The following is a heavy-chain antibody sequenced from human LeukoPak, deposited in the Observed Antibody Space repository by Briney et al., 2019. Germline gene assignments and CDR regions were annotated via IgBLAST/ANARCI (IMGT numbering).Heavy chain of an antibody. V-gene: IGHV1-18*01. CDR3: ARFDYYDSRLDP. CDR2: ISAYNGNT. Sequence: ASVKVSCKASGYTFTSYGISWVRQAPGQGLEWMGWISAYNGNTNYAQKLQGRVTMTTDTSTSTAYMELRSLRSDDTAVYYCARFDYYDSRLDPWGQGALVTVSS. CDR1: GYTFTSYG. D-gene: IGHD3-22*01. J-gene: IGHJ5*02.